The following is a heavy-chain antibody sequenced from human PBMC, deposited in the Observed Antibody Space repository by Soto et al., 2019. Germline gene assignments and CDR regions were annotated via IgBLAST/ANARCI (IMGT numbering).Heavy chain of an antibody. J-gene: IGHJ6*02. CDR2: ISYDGSNK. Sequence: QVQLVESGGGVVQPGRSLRLSCAASGFTFSSYAMYWVRQAPGKGLEWVAVISYDGSNKYYADSVKGRFTISRDNSKNTLYLQMNSLRAEDTAVYYCARAGCDGGSCYTLVGLRYGMDVWGQWITVTVS. V-gene: IGHV3-30-3*01. CDR1: GFTFSSYA. CDR3: ARAGCDGGSCYTLVGLRYGMDV. D-gene: IGHD2-15*01.